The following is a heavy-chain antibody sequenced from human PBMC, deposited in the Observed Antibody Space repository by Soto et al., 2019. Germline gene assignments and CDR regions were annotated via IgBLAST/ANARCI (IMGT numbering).Heavy chain of an antibody. Sequence: GGSLRLSCGAPGVTFKDYGMHWVRQAPGKGLEWVAVISYDGKQTYYADSVKGRFTISKDKSKRTLFLQMNSLRVDDTAVYYCATEGSPRGWFDPWGQGTLVTVSS. CDR3: ATEGSPRGWFDP. V-gene: IGHV3-30*03. CDR1: GVTFKDYG. J-gene: IGHJ5*02. CDR2: ISYDGKQT. D-gene: IGHD2-15*01.